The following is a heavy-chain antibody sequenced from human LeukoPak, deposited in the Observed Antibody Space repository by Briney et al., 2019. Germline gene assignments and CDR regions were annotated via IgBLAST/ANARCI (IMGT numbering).Heavy chain of an antibody. CDR3: ARCPASSAYYSYHFDY. V-gene: IGHV1-2*02. CDR2: INPNSGGT. CDR1: GYTFTGYY. D-gene: IGHD3-22*01. J-gene: IGHJ4*02. Sequence: ASVTVSCKASGYTFTGYYMHWVRQAPGQGLEWMGWINPNSGGTNYAQRFQGRVTMTRDTSISTAYMELSRLRSDDTAVYYCARCPASSAYYSYHFDYWGQGTLVTVSS.